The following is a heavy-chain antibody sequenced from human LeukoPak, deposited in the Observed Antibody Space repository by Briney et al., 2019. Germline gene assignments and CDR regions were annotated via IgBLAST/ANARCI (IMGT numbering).Heavy chain of an antibody. CDR1: GGSISRYH. Sequence: SETLSLTCTVSGGSISRYHWSWVRQSPGKGLEWIGYVYYNGSTNYNPSLKSRVTISVDTSKNQFSLKLSSVTAADTAVYYCARDNPRGPFDYWGQGTLVTVSS. CDR3: ARDNPRGPFDY. J-gene: IGHJ4*02. CDR2: VYYNGST. D-gene: IGHD1-14*01. V-gene: IGHV4-59*01.